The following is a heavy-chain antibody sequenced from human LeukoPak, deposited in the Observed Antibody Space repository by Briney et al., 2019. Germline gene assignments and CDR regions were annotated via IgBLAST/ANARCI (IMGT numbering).Heavy chain of an antibody. V-gene: IGHV3-7*01. CDR2: IKQDGSEK. D-gene: IGHD6-19*01. J-gene: IGHJ4*02. CDR3: ARGGRYSSGWYWDFDY. Sequence: GGSLRLSCAASGFTFSSYWMSWVRQAPGKGLEWVANIKQDGSEKYYVDSVKGRFTISRDNAKNSLYLQMNSLRAEDTAVYYCARGGRYSSGWYWDFDYWGQGTLVTVSS. CDR1: GFTFSSYW.